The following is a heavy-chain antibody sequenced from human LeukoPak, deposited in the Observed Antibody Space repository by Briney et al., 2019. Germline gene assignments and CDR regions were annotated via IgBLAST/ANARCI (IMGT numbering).Heavy chain of an antibody. J-gene: IGHJ4*02. Sequence: GGSLRLSCAASGFTFSRSWMSWVRQAPGKGLEWVANIKKDGSEEYYVDSVKGRFTISRDNAKNSLYLQMNSLRGEDTAVYYCTGSSCYWGQGTLVIVSS. CDR2: IKKDGSEE. CDR3: TGSSCY. D-gene: IGHD2-15*01. CDR1: GFTFSRSW. V-gene: IGHV3-7*01.